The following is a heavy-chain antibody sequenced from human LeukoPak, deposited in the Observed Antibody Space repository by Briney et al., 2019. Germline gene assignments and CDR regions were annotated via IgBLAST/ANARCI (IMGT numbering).Heavy chain of an antibody. CDR1: GFTFSSYW. J-gene: IGHJ4*02. CDR2: IKQDGCEK. V-gene: IGHV3-7*01. CDR3: ATSAARAIES. D-gene: IGHD6-25*01. Sequence: GGSLRLSCAASGFTFSSYWMSWVRQAPGKGLECVANIKQDGCEKYYVDSVRGRFTLSRDNAKNSLYLQMNSLRVEDTAVYYCATSAARAIESWGQGTLVTVSS.